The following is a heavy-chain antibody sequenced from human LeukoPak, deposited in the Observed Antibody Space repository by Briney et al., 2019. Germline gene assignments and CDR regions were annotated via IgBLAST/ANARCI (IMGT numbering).Heavy chain of an antibody. V-gene: IGHV1-2*02. CDR2: INPNSGGT. CDR1: GYTFTGYY. CDR3: ARAYYYDSSDAFAI. Sequence: ASVKVSCKASGYTFTGYYMHWVRQAPGQGLEWMGWINPNSGGTNYAQKFQGRVTMTRDTSISTAYMELSRLRSDDTAVYYCARAYYYDSSDAFAIWGQGTMVTVSS. D-gene: IGHD3-22*01. J-gene: IGHJ3*02.